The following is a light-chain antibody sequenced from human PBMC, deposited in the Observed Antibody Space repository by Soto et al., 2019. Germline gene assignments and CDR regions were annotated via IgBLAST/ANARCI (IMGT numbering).Light chain of an antibody. Sequence: QSVLTQPPSASGSPGQSVTISCTGTSSDVGGYNYVSWYQRHPGKAPKLMIYEVSKRPSGVPDRFSGSKSGNTASLTVSGLQAEDEADYPCSSYAGSKGVFVTGPKVTVL. CDR2: EVS. CDR1: SSDVGGYNY. J-gene: IGLJ1*01. CDR3: SSYAGSKGV. V-gene: IGLV2-8*01.